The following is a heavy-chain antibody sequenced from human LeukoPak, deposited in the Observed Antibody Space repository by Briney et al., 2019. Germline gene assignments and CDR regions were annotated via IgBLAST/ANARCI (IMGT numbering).Heavy chain of an antibody. CDR1: GDSFSYFY. CDR2: IYNSGST. V-gene: IGHV4-59*01. J-gene: IGHJ4*02. Sequence: SETLSLTCTVSGDSFSYFYWSWIRQPPGKGLEWIGYIYNSGSTNYNPSLKSRVIISIDTSKNQFSLKLSSVTAADTAVYYCARVVVDSSEDYFDYWGQGTLVTVSS. D-gene: IGHD3-22*01. CDR3: ARVVVDSSEDYFDY.